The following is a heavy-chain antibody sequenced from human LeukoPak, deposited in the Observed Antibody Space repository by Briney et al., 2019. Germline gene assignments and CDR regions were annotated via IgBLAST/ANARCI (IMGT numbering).Heavy chain of an antibody. J-gene: IGHJ2*01. CDR2: INPSGGST. Sequence: ASVKVSCKASGGTFSSYAISWVRQAPGQGLEWMGIINPSGGSTSYAQKFQGRVTMTRDMSTSTVYMELSSLRSEDTAVYYCARDYGGNLVGFDLWGRGTLVTVSS. CDR1: GGTFSSYA. V-gene: IGHV1-46*01. CDR3: ARDYGGNLVGFDL. D-gene: IGHD4-23*01.